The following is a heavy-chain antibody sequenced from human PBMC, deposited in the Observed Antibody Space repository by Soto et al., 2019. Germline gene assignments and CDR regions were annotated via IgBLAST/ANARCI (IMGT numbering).Heavy chain of an antibody. J-gene: IGHJ4*02. Sequence: SETLSLTCAVYGGSFSDYYWSWIRQPPGKGLEWIGEINHIGGTNYNPSLKSRVTISLDTSKKQFSLKLRSVTAADTAVYYCAGSTRPLKDDFKLGHSSSSYGPHNYWGQGPLVTVSS. D-gene: IGHD6-6*01. V-gene: IGHV4-34*01. CDR2: INHIGGT. CDR1: GGSFSDYY. CDR3: AGSTRPLKDDFKLGHSSSSYGPHNY.